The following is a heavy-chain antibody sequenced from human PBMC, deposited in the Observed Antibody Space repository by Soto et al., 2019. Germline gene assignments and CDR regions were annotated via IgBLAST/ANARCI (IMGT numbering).Heavy chain of an antibody. CDR2: IYYSGST. CDR3: ARVVAGYLIQIVVVPAAPNWFDP. J-gene: IGHJ5*02. Sequence: QLQLQESGPGLVKPSETLSLTCTVSGGSISSSSYYWGWIRQPPGKGLEWIGSIYYSGSTYYNPSLKSRVTISVDTSKNQFSLKLSSVTAADTAVYYCARVVAGYLIQIVVVPAAPNWFDPWGQGTLVTVSS. CDR1: GGSISSSSYY. D-gene: IGHD2-2*01. V-gene: IGHV4-39*01.